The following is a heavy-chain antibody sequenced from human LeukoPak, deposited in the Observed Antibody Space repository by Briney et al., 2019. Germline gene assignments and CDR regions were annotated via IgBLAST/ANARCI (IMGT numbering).Heavy chain of an antibody. V-gene: IGHV1-69*13. Sequence: SVKVSCKASGGTFSSYAISWVRQAPGQGLEWMGGIIPIFGTANYAQKFQGRVTITADESTSTAYMELRSLRSDDTAVYYCARDNPTPYYDFWSGYSHFDYWGQGTLVTVSS. D-gene: IGHD3-3*01. CDR3: ARDNPTPYYDFWSGYSHFDY. CDR2: IIPIFGTA. CDR1: GGTFSSYA. J-gene: IGHJ4*02.